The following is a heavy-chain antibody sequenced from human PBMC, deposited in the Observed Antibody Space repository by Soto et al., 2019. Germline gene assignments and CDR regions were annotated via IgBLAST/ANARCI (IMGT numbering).Heavy chain of an antibody. D-gene: IGHD6-13*01. Sequence: PGGSLRLSCAASGFTFSSYGMHWVRQAPGKGLEWVAVIWYDGSNKYYADSVKGRFTISRDNSKNTLYLQMNSLRAEDTAVYYCARSREQQLVISDYWGQGTLVTSPQ. CDR3: ARSREQQLVISDY. CDR1: GFTFSSYG. J-gene: IGHJ4*02. CDR2: IWYDGSNK. V-gene: IGHV3-33*01.